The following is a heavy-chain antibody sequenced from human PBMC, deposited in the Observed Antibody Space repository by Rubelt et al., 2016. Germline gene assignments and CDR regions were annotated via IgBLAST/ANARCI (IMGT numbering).Heavy chain of an antibody. D-gene: IGHD7-27*01. CDR2: IYSGGST. V-gene: IGHV3-66*01. J-gene: IGHJ4*02. CDR1: GFTVSSHY. CDR3: ARNWGFDY. Sequence: EVQLVESGGGLVQPGGSLRLSCAASGFTVSSHYMSWVRQAPGKGLEWVSVIYSGGSTYYADAVKGRFTISRGNSKTTLYLQMDSLRAEDTAVYDCARNWGFDYWGQGTLVTVSS.